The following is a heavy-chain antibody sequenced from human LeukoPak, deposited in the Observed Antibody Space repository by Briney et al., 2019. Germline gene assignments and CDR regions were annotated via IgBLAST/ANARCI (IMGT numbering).Heavy chain of an antibody. CDR2: IYYSGST. CDR3: ASRKLGNDY. V-gene: IGHV4-39*07. Sequence: SETLSLTCTVSGGSISSSSYYWGWIRQPPGKGLEWIGNIYYSGSTYYNPSLKSRVTISADTSQNQFSLKLSSVTAADTAVYYYASRKLGNDYWGQGTLVTVSS. CDR1: GGSISSSSYY. D-gene: IGHD7-27*01. J-gene: IGHJ4*02.